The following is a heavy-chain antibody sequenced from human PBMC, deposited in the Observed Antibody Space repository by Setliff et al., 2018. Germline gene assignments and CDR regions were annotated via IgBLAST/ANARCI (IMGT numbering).Heavy chain of an antibody. V-gene: IGHV1-3*01. J-gene: IGHJ4*02. CDR2: FNPGNGDT. CDR1: GYTFANFA. CDR3: ATRPGIAVAGSDH. D-gene: IGHD6-19*01. Sequence: GASVKVSCKASGYTFANFAINWVRQAPGQRLEWMAWFNPGNGDTKYSQNFQGRVTLTRDTSASTAYMELSSLRSEDTAVYYCATRPGIAVAGSDHWGQGTLVTVSS.